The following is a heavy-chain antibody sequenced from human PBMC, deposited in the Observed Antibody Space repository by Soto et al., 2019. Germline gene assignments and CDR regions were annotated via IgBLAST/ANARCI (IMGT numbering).Heavy chain of an antibody. CDR1: GYTFTSYD. D-gene: IGHD2-8*01. Sequence: ASVKVSCKASGYTFTSYDINWVRQAPGQGLEWMGIINPSGGSTSYAQKFQGRVTMTRDTSTSTVYMELSSLRSEDTAVYYCARGLRPNYFDYWGQGTLVTVSS. CDR2: INPSGGST. V-gene: IGHV1-46*03. CDR3: ARGLRPNYFDY. J-gene: IGHJ4*02.